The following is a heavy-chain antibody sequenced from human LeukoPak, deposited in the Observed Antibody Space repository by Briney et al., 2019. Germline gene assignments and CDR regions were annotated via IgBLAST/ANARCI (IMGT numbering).Heavy chain of an antibody. CDR1: GGSISSGSYY. V-gene: IGHV4-61*10. Sequence: SQTLSLTCAVSGGSISSGSYYWSWIRQPAGKGLEWIGYIYYSGSTNYNPSLKSRVTISVDTSKNQFSLKLSSVTAADTAVYCCARGQSTVTTWVGAARPLFDPWGQGTLVTVSS. CDR2: IYYSGST. D-gene: IGHD4-11*01. CDR3: ARGQSTVTTWVGAARPLFDP. J-gene: IGHJ5*02.